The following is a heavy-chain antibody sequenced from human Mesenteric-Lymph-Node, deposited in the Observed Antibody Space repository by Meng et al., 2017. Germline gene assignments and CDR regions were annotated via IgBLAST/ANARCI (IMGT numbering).Heavy chain of an antibody. Sequence: VQLQESGPGLVKPSPTLSLTCTVSGGSISSGGYYWSWIRQHPGKGLEWIGYIYYSGSTYYNPSLKSRVTISVDTSKNQFSLKLSSVTAADTAVYYCARDRTTGRYFNYWGQGTLVTVSS. CDR2: IYYSGST. D-gene: IGHD4-11*01. CDR1: GGSISSGGYY. V-gene: IGHV4-31*03. J-gene: IGHJ4*02. CDR3: ARDRTTGRYFNY.